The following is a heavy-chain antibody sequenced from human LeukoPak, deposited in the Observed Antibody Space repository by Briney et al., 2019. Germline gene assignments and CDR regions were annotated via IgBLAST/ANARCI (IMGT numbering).Heavy chain of an antibody. Sequence: KPSETLSLTCAVYGGSFSGYCWSWIRQPPGKGLEWIGEINHSGSTNYNPSLKSRVTISVDTSKNQFSLKLSSVTAADTAVYYCAREGSGGYCSGGSCYYFDYWGQGTLVTVSS. J-gene: IGHJ4*02. D-gene: IGHD2-15*01. V-gene: IGHV4-34*01. CDR2: INHSGST. CDR3: AREGSGGYCSGGSCYYFDY. CDR1: GGSFSGYC.